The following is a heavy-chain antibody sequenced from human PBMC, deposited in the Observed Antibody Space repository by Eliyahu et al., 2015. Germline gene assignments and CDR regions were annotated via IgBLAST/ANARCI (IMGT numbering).Heavy chain of an antibody. CDR1: GXXVSSGSYY. Sequence: QVQLQESGPGLVKPSETLSLTCTVXGXXVSSGSYYWSWIRQPPGKGLEWIGYIYYSGSTNYNPSLKSRVTISVDTSKNQFSLKLSSVTAADTAVYYCAKSRDGYNYWYYWGQGTLVTVSS. D-gene: IGHD5-24*01. CDR2: IYYSGST. CDR3: AKSRDGYNYWYY. V-gene: IGHV4-61*01. J-gene: IGHJ4*02.